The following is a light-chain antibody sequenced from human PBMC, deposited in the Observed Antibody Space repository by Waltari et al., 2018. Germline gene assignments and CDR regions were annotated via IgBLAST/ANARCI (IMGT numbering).Light chain of an antibody. CDR3: QQYDSRVVT. V-gene: IGKV1-33*01. J-gene: IGKJ4*01. CDR1: QDITDY. CDR2: DAS. Sequence: DIQMTQSPSSLSASIGDRATITCQASQDITDYLNWYHQKPGKAPELLIYDASNLQSGVPSRFSGRGSGTDFTFTINSLQPEDVGTYYCQQYDSRVVTFGGGTKVEIQ.